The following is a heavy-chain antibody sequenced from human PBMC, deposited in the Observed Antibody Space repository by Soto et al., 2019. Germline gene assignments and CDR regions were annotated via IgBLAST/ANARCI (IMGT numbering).Heavy chain of an antibody. V-gene: IGHV4-39*01. D-gene: IGHD1-26*01. Sequence: NRSETLSLTCTVSGGSISSSSYYWGWIRQPPGKGLEGIGSIYYSGSTYYNPSLKSRVTIYVDTYKNQFSLKLSSVTAADTAVYYCERASGSYYEEYWFDPWGQGTLVTVSS. CDR3: ERASGSYYEEYWFDP. CDR1: GGSISSSSYY. CDR2: IYYSGST. J-gene: IGHJ5*02.